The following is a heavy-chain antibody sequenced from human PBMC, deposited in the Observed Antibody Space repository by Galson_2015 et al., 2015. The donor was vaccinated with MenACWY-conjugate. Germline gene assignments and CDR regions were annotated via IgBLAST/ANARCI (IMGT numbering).Heavy chain of an antibody. CDR2: VFPGDSDT. Sequence: QSGAEVKKPGESLKIFCKGSGYNFANYWIAWVRQMPGKGLERMGVVFPGDSDTRYSPSFQGQVTISADKSINTAYLQWSSLKASYTALYYCARHKGTWYFEDWGQGSLVTVSS. CDR1: GYNFANYW. CDR3: ARHKGTWYFED. D-gene: IGHD6-13*01. V-gene: IGHV5-51*01. J-gene: IGHJ4*02.